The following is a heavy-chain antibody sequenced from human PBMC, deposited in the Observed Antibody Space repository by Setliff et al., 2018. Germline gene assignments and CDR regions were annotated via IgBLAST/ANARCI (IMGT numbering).Heavy chain of an antibody. V-gene: IGHV4-59*08. CDR2: IYYSGST. J-gene: IGHJ6*02. CDR1: GGSISTYY. D-gene: IGHD6-13*01. Sequence: PSETLSLTCTVSGGSISTYYWTWIRQPPGKALEWIGYIYYSGSTYYNPSLKSRVTISVDTSKNQFSLKLSSVTAADTAVYYCARQQQLVIGSTAYYYYGMDVWGQGTTVTVS. CDR3: ARQQQLVIGSTAYYYYGMDV.